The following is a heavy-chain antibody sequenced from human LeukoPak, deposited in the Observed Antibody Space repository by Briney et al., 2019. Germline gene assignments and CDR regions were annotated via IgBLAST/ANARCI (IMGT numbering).Heavy chain of an antibody. Sequence: SQTLSLTCTVSGGSISSGDNYWSWIRQPPGKGLEWIGYIYYSGSTYYNPSLKSRVTISVDTSKNQFSLKLSSVTAADTAVYYCARDPFYCSSTSCYEIGFDYWGQGTLVTVSS. D-gene: IGHD2-2*01. CDR1: GGSISSGDNY. J-gene: IGHJ4*02. V-gene: IGHV4-30-4*08. CDR3: ARDPFYCSSTSCYEIGFDY. CDR2: IYYSGST.